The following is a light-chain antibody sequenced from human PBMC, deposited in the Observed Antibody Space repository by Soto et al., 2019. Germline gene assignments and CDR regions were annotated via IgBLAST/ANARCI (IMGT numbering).Light chain of an antibody. J-gene: IGKJ2*01. CDR2: DSS. CDR1: QSIGTS. CDR3: QQSYNAPRT. V-gene: IGKV1-39*01. Sequence: DIQMTQSPSSLSASVGDRVTITCRASQSIGTSLNWYQQKPGKAPELLIYDSSTLRSGVPSRFSGSGSETDFTLTISSLQPEDFASYYCQQSYNAPRTFGQGTKLEIK.